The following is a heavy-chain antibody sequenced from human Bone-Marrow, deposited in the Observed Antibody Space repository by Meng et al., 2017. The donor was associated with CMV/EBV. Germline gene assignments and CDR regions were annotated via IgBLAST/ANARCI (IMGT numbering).Heavy chain of an antibody. Sequence: QGRLQESGPGLVKPSETLSLTCTVSGGSISSYYWSWIRQPAGKGLEWIGRIYTSGSTNYNPSLKSRVTMSVDTSKNQFSLKLSSVTAADTAVYYCARTQDTAMVAYYFDYWGQGTLVTVSS. CDR1: GGSISSYY. D-gene: IGHD5-18*01. J-gene: IGHJ4*02. V-gene: IGHV4-4*07. CDR3: ARTQDTAMVAYYFDY. CDR2: IYTSGST.